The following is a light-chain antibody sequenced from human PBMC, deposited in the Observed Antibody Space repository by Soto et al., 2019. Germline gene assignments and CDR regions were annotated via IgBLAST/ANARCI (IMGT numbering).Light chain of an antibody. Sequence: EIVLTQSPGTLSLSPGERATLSCRASQSVRSSYLAWYQQKPGQAPRLLIYGASSRATGIPDRFSGSGSGTAFSLTISRLEPEDFAVYYCEQYGSSPTFGQGTKVEIK. CDR3: EQYGSSPT. J-gene: IGKJ1*01. V-gene: IGKV3-20*01. CDR1: QSVRSSY. CDR2: GAS.